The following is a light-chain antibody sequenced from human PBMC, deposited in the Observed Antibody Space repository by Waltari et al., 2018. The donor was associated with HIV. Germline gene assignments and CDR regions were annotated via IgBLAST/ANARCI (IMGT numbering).Light chain of an antibody. Sequence: QSVLTQPPSESGTPGQRVTIPCSGSSSNIGSKSVYWYQQVPGTAPKLLLDRNDQLPAGVPYRFSGSKSGTSAALAISALRSEDEAEYYCAAWDDSLSALYVFGTGTKVTVL. J-gene: IGLJ1*01. CDR2: RND. CDR1: SSNIGSKS. V-gene: IGLV1-47*01. CDR3: AAWDDSLSALYV.